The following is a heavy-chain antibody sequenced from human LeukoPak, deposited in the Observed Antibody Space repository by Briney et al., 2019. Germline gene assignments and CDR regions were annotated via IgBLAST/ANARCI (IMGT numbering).Heavy chain of an antibody. CDR3: ARDHWGRWLQSIDY. V-gene: IGHV3-30-3*01. D-gene: IGHD5-24*01. J-gene: IGHJ4*02. Sequence: GGSLRLSCAASGFTFSSYAMHWVRQAPGKGLEWVAVISYDGSNKYYADSVKGRFTISRDNSKNTLYLQMNSLRAEDTAVYYCARDHWGRWLQSIDYWGQGALLTVSS. CDR1: GFTFSSYA. CDR2: ISYDGSNK.